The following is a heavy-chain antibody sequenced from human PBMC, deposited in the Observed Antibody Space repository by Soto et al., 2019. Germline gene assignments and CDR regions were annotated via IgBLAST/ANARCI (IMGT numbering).Heavy chain of an antibody. Sequence: QITLKESGPTLVKPTQTLTLTCTFSGFSLSTSGVGVGWIRQPPGKALEWLALIYWDDDKRYSPSLKRRLTVTKDTSKNQVVLTMTNMDPVDTATYYCAHMANYYQFDWFDPWGQGTLVTVSS. J-gene: IGHJ5*02. V-gene: IGHV2-5*02. CDR2: IYWDDDK. D-gene: IGHD3-10*01. CDR1: GFSLSTSGVG. CDR3: AHMANYYQFDWFDP.